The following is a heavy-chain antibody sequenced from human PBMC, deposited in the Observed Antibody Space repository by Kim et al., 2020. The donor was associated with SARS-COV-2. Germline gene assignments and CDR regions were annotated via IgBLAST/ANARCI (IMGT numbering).Heavy chain of an antibody. Sequence: GGSLRLSCEASGFTLSNYWMYWVRQGPGKGLAWVSRLDRDGSSTNYADSVKGRFTISRDNAKNTLYLQMNSLRVEDTAVYYCARGGFPSGFDIWGQGTMVIVSS. J-gene: IGHJ3*02. V-gene: IGHV3-74*01. CDR3: ARGGFPSGFDI. CDR2: LDRDGSST. CDR1: GFTLSNYW. D-gene: IGHD1-26*01.